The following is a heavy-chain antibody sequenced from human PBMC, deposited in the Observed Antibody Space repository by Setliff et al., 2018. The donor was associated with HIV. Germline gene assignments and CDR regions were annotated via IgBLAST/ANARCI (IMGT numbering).Heavy chain of an antibody. V-gene: IGHV1-3*01. CDR2: INAGDDNT. D-gene: IGHD2-15*01. Sequence: GASVKVSCKAFGYTFSTNAIHWVRQAPGQRLEWMGYINAGDDNTRYSEKFQGRVTITRDTSANTAYMELSSLRFDDTAVYYCARFPLLHNNAFDIWGQGTMVTVSS. J-gene: IGHJ3*02. CDR3: ARFPLLHNNAFDI. CDR1: GYTFSTNA.